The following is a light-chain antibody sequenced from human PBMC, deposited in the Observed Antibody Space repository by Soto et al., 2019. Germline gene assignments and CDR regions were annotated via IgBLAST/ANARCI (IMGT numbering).Light chain of an antibody. V-gene: IGKV3-20*01. J-gene: IGKJ3*01. CDR3: QQYGTSSGLLT. Sequence: EIVLTQSPGTLSLSPGERATLSCRASQSVSNTYLAWYQQKPGQAPRLLIYDASSRATGIPDRFSGSGSGTDFTLTISRLEPEDFAVYYCQQYGTSSGLLTFGPGNKVDI. CDR2: DAS. CDR1: QSVSNTY.